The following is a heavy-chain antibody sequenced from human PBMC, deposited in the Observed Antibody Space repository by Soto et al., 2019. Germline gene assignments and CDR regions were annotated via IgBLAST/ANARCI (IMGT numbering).Heavy chain of an antibody. CDR3: ARGLGIYYYFDY. V-gene: IGHV3-30-3*01. D-gene: IGHD7-27*01. J-gene: IGHJ4*02. CDR2: ISYDGSNK. CDR1: GGTFSSYA. Sequence: GGSLRLSCAASGGTFSSYAMHWVRQAPGKGLEWVAVISYDGSNKYYADSVKGRFTISRDNSKNTLYLQMNSLRAEDTAVYYCARGLGIYYYFDYWGQGTLVTVSS.